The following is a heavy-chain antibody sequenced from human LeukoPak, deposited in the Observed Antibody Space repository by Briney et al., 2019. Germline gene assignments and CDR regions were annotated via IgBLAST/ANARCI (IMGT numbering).Heavy chain of an antibody. J-gene: IGHJ4*02. CDR3: ARATAGNFDY. CDR2: INSDGSST. D-gene: IGHD1-1*01. Sequence: GGSLTLSCAASGFTFSSYWMHWVRHAPRKGLVWVSRINSDGSSTSYADSVKSRCTISRDNAKNTLYLQMNSPRAEDTAAYYCARATAGNFDYWGQGTLVTVSS. V-gene: IGHV3-74*01. CDR1: GFTFSSYW.